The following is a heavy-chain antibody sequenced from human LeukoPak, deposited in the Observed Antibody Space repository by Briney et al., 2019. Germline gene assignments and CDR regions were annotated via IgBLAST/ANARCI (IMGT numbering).Heavy chain of an antibody. CDR2: INHSGST. CDR1: GGSFSGYY. J-gene: IGHJ3*02. Sequence: TSETLSLTCAVYGGSFSGYYWSWIRQPPGKGLEWIGEINHSGSTYYNPSLKSRVTISVDTSKNQFSLKLSSVTAADTAVYYCARAVYMVRGVASNAFDIWGQGTMVTVSS. CDR3: ARAVYMVRGVASNAFDI. V-gene: IGHV4-34*01. D-gene: IGHD3-10*01.